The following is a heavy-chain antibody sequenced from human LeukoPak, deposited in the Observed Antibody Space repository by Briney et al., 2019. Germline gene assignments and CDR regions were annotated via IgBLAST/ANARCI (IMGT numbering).Heavy chain of an antibody. Sequence: GASVKVSCEASGYTFTSYYMHWVRQAPGQGLEWMGIINPSGGSTSYAQKFQGRVTMTRDTSTSTVYMELSSLRSEDTAVYYCASASYSSGWYGHYYGMDAWGQGTTVTVSS. CDR1: GYTFTSYY. CDR2: INPSGGST. D-gene: IGHD6-19*01. V-gene: IGHV1-46*01. CDR3: ASASYSSGWYGHYYGMDA. J-gene: IGHJ6*02.